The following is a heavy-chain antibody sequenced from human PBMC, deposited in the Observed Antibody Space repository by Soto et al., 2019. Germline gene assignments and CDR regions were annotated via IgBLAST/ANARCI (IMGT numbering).Heavy chain of an antibody. CDR1: GYIFTAYS. D-gene: IGHD2-15*01. CDR2: VNPSGGSA. J-gene: IGHJ1*01. V-gene: IGHV1-46*01. CDR3: AREENCRGGTCYSEHFHH. Sequence: QVQLVQSGAEVKKPGASVKVSCKTSGYIFTAYSMHWVRQAPGQGLEWMGVVNPSGGSAHYAQSFEGRVTLTRDTSTSTFYMELSSLRSEDTAVYYCAREENCRGGTCYSEHFHHWGQVTLVTDSS.